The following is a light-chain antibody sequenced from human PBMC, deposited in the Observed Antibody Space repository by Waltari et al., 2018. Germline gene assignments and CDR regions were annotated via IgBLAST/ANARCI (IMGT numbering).Light chain of an antibody. CDR3: QQYDNWLGT. V-gene: IGKV3-15*01. CDR2: GAS. CDR1: QSIRSN. Sequence: EIVMTQSPATLSVFPGERATLSCRASQSIRSNLAWYQHKPGQAPRLLIYGASTRATGNPARFRGRGSWTEFTLTIRSLQFEDFAVYFCQQYDNWLGTFGQGTKVEIK. J-gene: IGKJ1*01.